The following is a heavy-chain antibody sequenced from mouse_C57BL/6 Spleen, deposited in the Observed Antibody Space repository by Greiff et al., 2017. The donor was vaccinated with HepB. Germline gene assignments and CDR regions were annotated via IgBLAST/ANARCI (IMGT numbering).Heavy chain of an antibody. V-gene: IGHV1-64*01. CDR2: IHPNSGST. J-gene: IGHJ4*01. D-gene: IGHD1-1*01. CDR3: ARCDYGSSYGYAMDY. Sequence: VQLQQPGAELVKPGASVKLSCKASGYTFTSYWMHWVKQRPGQGLEWIGMIHPNSGSTNYNEKFKSKATLTVDKSSSTAYMQLSSLTSEDSAVYYGARCDYGSSYGYAMDYWGQGTSVTVSS. CDR1: GYTFTSYW.